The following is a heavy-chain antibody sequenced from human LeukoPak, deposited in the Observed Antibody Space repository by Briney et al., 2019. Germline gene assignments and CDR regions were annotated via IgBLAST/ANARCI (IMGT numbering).Heavy chain of an antibody. CDR1: GFTFSSYW. V-gene: IGHV3-7*01. D-gene: IGHD2-21*01. J-gene: IGHJ4*02. CDR3: ARIPY. Sequence: PGGSLRLSCEASGFTFSSYWMSWVRQAPGKGLEWVANIKQDGSEKYYVDSVKGRFTISRDNAKNSLYLQMNSLRAEDTAVYYCARIPYWGQGTLVTVSS. CDR2: IKQDGSEK.